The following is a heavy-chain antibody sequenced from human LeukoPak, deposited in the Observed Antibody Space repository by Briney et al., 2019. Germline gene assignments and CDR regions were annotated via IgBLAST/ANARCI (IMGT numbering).Heavy chain of an antibody. CDR2: ISGSGGST. J-gene: IGHJ4*02. CDR1: GFTFSSYA. D-gene: IGHD3-10*01. Sequence: GGSLRLSCAASGFTFSSYAMSWVRQAPGKGLEWVSGISGSGGSTYYADSVKGRFTISRDNSKNTLYLQMNSLRADDTAVYYCAKWGLLWFGSYFDYWGQGTLVTVSS. V-gene: IGHV3-23*01. CDR3: AKWGLLWFGSYFDY.